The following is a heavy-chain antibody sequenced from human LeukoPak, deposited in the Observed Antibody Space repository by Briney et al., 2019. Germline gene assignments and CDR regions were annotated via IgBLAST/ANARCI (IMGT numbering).Heavy chain of an antibody. CDR1: GFTFSSYA. Sequence: PGGSLRLSCAASGFTFSSYAMHWVRQAPGKGLEWVAVISYDESNKYYADSVKGRFTISRDNSKNTLYLQMNSLRAEDTAVYYCAKEGTASFDYWGQGTLVTVSS. CDR2: ISYDESNK. CDR3: AKEGTASFDY. D-gene: IGHD3-10*01. V-gene: IGHV3-30-3*01. J-gene: IGHJ4*02.